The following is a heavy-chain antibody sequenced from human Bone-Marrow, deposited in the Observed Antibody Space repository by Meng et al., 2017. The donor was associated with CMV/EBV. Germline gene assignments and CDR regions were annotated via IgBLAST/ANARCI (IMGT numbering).Heavy chain of an antibody. CDR3: VKDRGAYYYDSSGYYYYYGMDV. CDR2: IRYDGSNK. Sequence: GESLKISCAASGFTFSSYGMHWVRQAPGKGLEWVAFIRYDGSNKYYADSVKGRFTISRDNSKNTLYLQMNSLRAEDTAVYYCVKDRGAYYYDSSGYYYYYGMDVWGQGTTVTVSS. CDR1: GFTFSSYG. V-gene: IGHV3-30*02. J-gene: IGHJ6*02. D-gene: IGHD3-22*01.